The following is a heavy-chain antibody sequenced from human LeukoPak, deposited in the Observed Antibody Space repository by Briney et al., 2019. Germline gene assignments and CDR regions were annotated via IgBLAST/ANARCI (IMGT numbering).Heavy chain of an antibody. J-gene: IGHJ6*02. V-gene: IGHV3-21*01. CDR2: ISSSSRYI. CDR3: ARDGVQVRSDYYGMDV. CDR1: GFTFSSFS. Sequence: GGPLRLSRAASGFTFSSFSMHWLPPAPGKGLEGVSSISSSSRYIYYADSVKGRFTISSDNAKNSLYMQMNSLRAEDTAVYYCARDGVQVRSDYYGMDVWGQGTTVTVSS.